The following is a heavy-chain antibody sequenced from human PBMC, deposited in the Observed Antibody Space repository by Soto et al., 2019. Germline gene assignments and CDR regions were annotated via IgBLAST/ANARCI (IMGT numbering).Heavy chain of an antibody. CDR2: ISGSGGST. D-gene: IGHD2-15*01. CDR1: GFTFSSYA. J-gene: IGHJ6*03. V-gene: IGHV3-23*01. CDR3: AKDGGYCSGGSCYSYYYYYMDV. Sequence: EVQLLESGGGLVQPGGSLRLSCAASGFTFSSYAMSWVRQAPGKGLEWVSAISGSGGSTYYADSVKGRFTISRDNSKNSLYLQMNSLRAEDAAVYYCAKDGGYCSGGSCYSYYYYYMDVWGKGTTVTVSS.